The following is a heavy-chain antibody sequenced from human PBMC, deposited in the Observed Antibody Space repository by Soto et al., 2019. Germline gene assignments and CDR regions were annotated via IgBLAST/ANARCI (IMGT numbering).Heavy chain of an antibody. V-gene: IGHV3-21*01. CDR2: ISSSSAYV. CDR1: GFTFTSFT. D-gene: IGHD3-16*01. CDR3: ARDGLTFGGD. J-gene: IGHJ4*02. Sequence: ESGGGLVKPGGSLRLSCVASGFTFTSFTMNWVRQAPGKGPEWVSSISSSSAYVHYAASVKGRFTISRDNAKDSLFLQMNSLRVDDSAVYYCARDGLTFGGDWGQGTLVAVSS.